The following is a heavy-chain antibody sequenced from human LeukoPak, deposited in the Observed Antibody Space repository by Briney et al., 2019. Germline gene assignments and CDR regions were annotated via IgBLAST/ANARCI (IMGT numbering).Heavy chain of an antibody. D-gene: IGHD3-3*01. J-gene: IGHJ4*02. CDR1: GFTFSNYW. Sequence: GGSLRLSCAAAGFTFSNYWMHWVRQAPGKGLVWVSRIKTDGSSTTYADSVKGRFTISRDDAKNTLYLHMNSLRAEDTAVYCCARGWSADYWGQGTLVTVSS. V-gene: IGHV3-74*01. CDR3: ARGWSADY. CDR2: IKTDGSST.